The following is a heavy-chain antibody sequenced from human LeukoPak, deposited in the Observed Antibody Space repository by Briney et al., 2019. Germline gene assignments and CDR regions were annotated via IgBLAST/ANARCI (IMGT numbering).Heavy chain of an antibody. J-gene: IGHJ4*02. V-gene: IGHV4-4*07. D-gene: IGHD3-22*01. CDR1: GGSISSYY. Sequence: PSETLSLTCTVSGGSISSYYWSWIRQPAGKGLEWIGRIYTSGSTNYNPSLKSRVTMSVDTSENQFSLKLSSVTAADTAVYYCASEAYYYDSSGYYKYWGQGTLVTVSS. CDR3: ASEAYYYDSSGYYKY. CDR2: IYTSGST.